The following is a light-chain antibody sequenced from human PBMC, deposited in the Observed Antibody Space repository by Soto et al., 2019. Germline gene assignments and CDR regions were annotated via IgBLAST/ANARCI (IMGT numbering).Light chain of an antibody. CDR2: WAS. CDR1: QSLLYSVKNKNF. J-gene: IGKJ5*01. Sequence: DIVMTQSPDSLAVALGERATINLKSSQSLLYSVKNKNFLAWHEQNPGQHCKLRVYWASTQQSVVPDRVSGSGSGTDYTHHTASVQAEDVAVYYCQQYYSSLAIAFGQGTRLEIK. CDR3: QQYYSSLAIA. V-gene: IGKV4-1*01.